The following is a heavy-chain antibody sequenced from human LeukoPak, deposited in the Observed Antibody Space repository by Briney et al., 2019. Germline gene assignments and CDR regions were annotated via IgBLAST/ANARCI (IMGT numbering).Heavy chain of an antibody. J-gene: IGHJ4*02. Sequence: SETLSLTCIVSGGSLSGYYWSWIRQPPGKGLEWIGYIYYSGSTNYNPSLKSRVTVSVDTSKNQFSLKLSSLTAAETAVYYCARQYGSGSSYTPVVDLWGQGTLVTVSS. D-gene: IGHD3-10*01. V-gene: IGHV4-59*08. CDR1: GGSLSGYY. CDR2: IYYSGST. CDR3: ARQYGSGSSYTPVVDL.